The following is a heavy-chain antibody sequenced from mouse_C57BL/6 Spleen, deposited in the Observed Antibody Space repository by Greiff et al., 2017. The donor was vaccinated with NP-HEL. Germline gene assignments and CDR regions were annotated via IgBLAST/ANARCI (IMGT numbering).Heavy chain of an antibody. D-gene: IGHD2-10*01. CDR1: GYTFTSYW. J-gene: IGHJ4*01. Sequence: VQLQQPGAELVRPGSSVKLSCKASGYTFTSYWMHWVKQRPIQGLEWIGNIDPSDSETHYNQKFKDKATLTVDKSSSTAYMQLSSLTSEDSAVYYCARGVSYYGNYYAMDYWGQGTSVTVSS. CDR3: ARGVSYYGNYYAMDY. CDR2: IDPSDSET. V-gene: IGHV1-52*01.